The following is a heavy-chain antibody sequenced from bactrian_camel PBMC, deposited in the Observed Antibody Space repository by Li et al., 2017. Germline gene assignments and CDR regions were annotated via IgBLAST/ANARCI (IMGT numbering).Heavy chain of an antibody. V-gene: IGHV3S40*01. Sequence: VQLVESGGGLVQPGGSLRLSCATSGFPFGSWDMSWVRQAPGKGLEWVSAVDSGGGSTYFADSVKGRFRISRDNAKNMVYLQLNSLKTEDTAMYYCTKGVGGTPYNWGQGTQVTVS. CDR1: GFPFGSWD. D-gene: IGHD6*01. CDR2: VDSGGGST. J-gene: IGHJ4*01. CDR3: TKGVGGTPYN.